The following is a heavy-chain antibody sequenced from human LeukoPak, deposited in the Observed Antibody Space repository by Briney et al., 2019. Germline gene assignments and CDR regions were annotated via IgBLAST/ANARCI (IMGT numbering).Heavy chain of an antibody. V-gene: IGHV4-59*01. J-gene: IGHJ4*02. D-gene: IGHD6-13*01. CDR2: IYYSGST. CDR1: GGSISSYY. Sequence: PSETLSLTCTVSGGSISSYYWSWSRQPAGKGLEWIGYIYYSGSTNYNPSLKSRVTISVDTSKNQFSLKLSSVTAADTAVYYCARVDSSNWYEYRGYFDYWGQGTLVTVSS. CDR3: ARVDSSNWYEYRGYFDY.